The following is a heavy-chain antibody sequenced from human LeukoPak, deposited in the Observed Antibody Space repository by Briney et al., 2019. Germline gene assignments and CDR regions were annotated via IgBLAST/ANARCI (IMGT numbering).Heavy chain of an antibody. V-gene: IGHV3-11*04. Sequence: KPGGSLRLSRAASGFTFSDYYMSWIRQAPGKGLEWVSYISSSGTTIYYADSVKGRFTISRDNAKNSLYLQMNSLGAEDTAVYYCARDGDYVWGSYRRFDYWGQGTLVTVSS. CDR3: ARDGDYVWGSYRRFDY. CDR1: GFTFSDYY. J-gene: IGHJ4*02. D-gene: IGHD3-16*02. CDR2: ISSSGTTI.